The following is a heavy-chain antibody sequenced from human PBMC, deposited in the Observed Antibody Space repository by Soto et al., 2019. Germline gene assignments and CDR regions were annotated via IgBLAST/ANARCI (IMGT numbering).Heavy chain of an antibody. J-gene: IGHJ6*02. V-gene: IGHV4-30-4*01. D-gene: IGHD2-21*02. CDR3: AREDDGGDRDYYGLDV. Sequence: QVQLQESGPGLVRPSQTLSLTCTVSGGSISSEYYHWTWIRQAPGKGLEWIGYIHYSGSVHYNQSLQSRLTMSVDTSKNLFSLKLSSVTAADTAVYFCAREDDGGDRDYYGLDVWGQGTTVTVSS. CDR2: IHYSGSV. CDR1: GGSISSEYYH.